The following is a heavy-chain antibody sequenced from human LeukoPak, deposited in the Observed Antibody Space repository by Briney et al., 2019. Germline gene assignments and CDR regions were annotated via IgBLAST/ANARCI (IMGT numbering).Heavy chain of an antibody. V-gene: IGHV2-70*04. CDR1: GFSLSTNKMR. Sequence: SGPALVKPTQTLTLTCTFSGFSLSTNKMRVSWVRQPPGKALERLARIDWDDDKFYTPSLKTRLTISKDTSKDQVVLTMTNVDPVDTATYYCARTAGCGGTSCSLDYWGQGTLVTVSS. CDR3: ARTAGCGGTSCSLDY. CDR2: IDWDDDK. J-gene: IGHJ4*02. D-gene: IGHD2-2*01.